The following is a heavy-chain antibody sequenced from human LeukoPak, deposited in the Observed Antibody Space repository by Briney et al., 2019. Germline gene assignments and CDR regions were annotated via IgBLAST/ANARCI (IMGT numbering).Heavy chain of an antibody. J-gene: IGHJ4*02. V-gene: IGHV4-39*01. Sequence: PSETLSLTCSVSHGSISSSSVYWGWIRQPPGKGLEWIVSFYHSGSTYYNPSLKSRVTISVATSKNQFSLKLTSVTAADTAVYYCTTGDKIDYWGQGTLVTVSS. CDR2: FYHSGST. CDR1: HGSISSSSVY. CDR3: TTGDKIDY. D-gene: IGHD1-14*01.